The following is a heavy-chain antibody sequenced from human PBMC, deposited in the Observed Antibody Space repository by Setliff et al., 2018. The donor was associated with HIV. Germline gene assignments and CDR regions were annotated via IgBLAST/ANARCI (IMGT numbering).Heavy chain of an antibody. CDR3: TRSHSTRDAFDI. D-gene: IGHD2-2*01. J-gene: IGHJ3*02. CDR1: GFTFNIYV. CDR2: ISGSGSSK. V-gene: IGHV3-23*01. Sequence: GGSLRLSCAASGFTFNIYVMNWVRQAPGKGLEWVSGISGSGSSKYYADSVKGRFTISRDTSKDTLYLQMDSLRAEDTALYYCTRSHSTRDAFDIWGQGTMVTVS.